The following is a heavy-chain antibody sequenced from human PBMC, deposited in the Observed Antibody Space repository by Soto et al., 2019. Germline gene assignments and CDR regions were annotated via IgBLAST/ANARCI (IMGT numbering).Heavy chain of an antibody. Sequence: GGSLRLSCAASGFTFSDYYMSWIRQAPGKGLEWVSYISSSGSTIYYADSVKGRFTISRDNAKNSLYLQMNSLRAEDTAVYYCASFVVVTATNGWFDPWGQGTLVTVSS. CDR1: GFTFSDYY. CDR3: ASFVVVTATNGWFDP. CDR2: ISSSGSTI. V-gene: IGHV3-11*01. D-gene: IGHD2-21*02. J-gene: IGHJ5*02.